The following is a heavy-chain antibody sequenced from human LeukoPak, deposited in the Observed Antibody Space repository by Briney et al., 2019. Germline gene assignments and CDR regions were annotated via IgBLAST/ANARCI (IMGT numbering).Heavy chain of an antibody. V-gene: IGHV4-61*01. CDR2: IYYSGST. Sequence: PWETLSLTCTVSGGSVSSGSYYWSWIRQPPGKRLEWIGYIYYSGSTSYNPSLKSRVTTSVDTSKNQLSLKLSSVTAADTAVFYCARAIVGYCSGGSCRQGWFDPWGQGTLVTVSS. CDR1: GGSVSSGSYY. J-gene: IGHJ5*02. CDR3: ARAIVGYCSGGSCRQGWFDP. D-gene: IGHD2-15*01.